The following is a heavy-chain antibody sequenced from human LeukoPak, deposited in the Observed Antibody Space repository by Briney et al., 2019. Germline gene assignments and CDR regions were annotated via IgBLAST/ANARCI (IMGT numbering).Heavy chain of an antibody. J-gene: IGHJ4*02. CDR3: TSQDYVDY. CDR1: GFTFSGSA. Sequence: GGSLRLSCAASGFTFSGSAMHWVRQASGKGLEWVARIRSKANSSATAYAASVKGRITISRDDSKNTLYLPSNSPKTEDTAVYYCTSQDYVDYRGQGTLVTVSS. CDR2: IRSKANSSAT. V-gene: IGHV3-73*01.